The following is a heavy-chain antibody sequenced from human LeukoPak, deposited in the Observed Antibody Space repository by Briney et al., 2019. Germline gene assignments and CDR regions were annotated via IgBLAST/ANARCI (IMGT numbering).Heavy chain of an antibody. V-gene: IGHV3-30*04. J-gene: IGHJ4*02. CDR1: GFIFSSCA. CDR2: ISYDGSDK. D-gene: IGHD3-9*01. Sequence: GGSLRLSCVASGFIFSSCAMYWVRQAPGKGLEWVAFISYDGSDKDYADSVKGRFTISRDNSKNTLYLQMNSLRAEDTAVYYCARQDWYLDYWGQGTLVTVSS. CDR3: ARQDWYLDY.